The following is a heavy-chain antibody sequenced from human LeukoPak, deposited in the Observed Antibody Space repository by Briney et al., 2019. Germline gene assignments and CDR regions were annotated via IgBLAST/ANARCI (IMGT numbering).Heavy chain of an antibody. CDR3: ARDSSTSYHFDF. Sequence: SETLSLTCTVSGGSINNNDYYWGWVRQSPGMGLEWIGSIYYSGYTYFNSSLKSRVTIAVDTSKNQFSPKLSSVTAADTAVYYCARDSSTSYHFDFWGQGTLVTVSS. V-gene: IGHV4-39*02. CDR2: IYYSGYT. CDR1: GGSINNNDYY. D-gene: IGHD2-2*01. J-gene: IGHJ4*02.